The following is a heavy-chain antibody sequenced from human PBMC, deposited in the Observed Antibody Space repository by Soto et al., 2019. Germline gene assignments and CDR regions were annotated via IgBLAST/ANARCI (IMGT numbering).Heavy chain of an antibody. D-gene: IGHD1-26*01. CDR2: IYHSGST. CDR1: GYSISSGDY. V-gene: IGHV4-38-2*02. J-gene: IGHJ3*02. CDR3: ARDWEGRGAFDI. Sequence: KPSETLALTCAVSGYSISSGDYWGWIRQPPGKGLEWIGSIYHSGSTYYNPSLKSRVTISVDTSKNQFSLKLSSVTAADTAVYYCARDWEGRGAFDIWGQGTMVTVSS.